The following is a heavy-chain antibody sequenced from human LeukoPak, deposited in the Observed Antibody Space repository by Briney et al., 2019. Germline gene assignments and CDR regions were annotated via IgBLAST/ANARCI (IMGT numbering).Heavy chain of an antibody. Sequence: KPSGTLSLTCAVSGGSISSSNWWSWVRQPPGKGLEWIGEIYHSGSTNYNPSLKSRVTISVDKSKNQFSLKLSFVTAADTAVYYCARGVGELSSLHFVPFDPWGQGTLVTVSS. V-gene: IGHV4-4*02. CDR2: IYHSGST. CDR3: ARGVGELSSLHFVPFDP. CDR1: GGSISSSNW. D-gene: IGHD3-16*02. J-gene: IGHJ5*02.